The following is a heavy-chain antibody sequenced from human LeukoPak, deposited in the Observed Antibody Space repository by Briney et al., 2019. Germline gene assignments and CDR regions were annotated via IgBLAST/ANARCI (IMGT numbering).Heavy chain of an antibody. CDR2: IYYSGST. J-gene: IGHJ4*02. D-gene: IGHD2-21*01. CDR3: ASFLWVISFDY. V-gene: IGHV4-39*01. Sequence: TASETLSLTCTVSGGSISSSGYYWGWIRQPPGKGLEWIGSIYYSGSTYYNPSLKSRVTISVDTSKNQFSLKLSSVTAADTAVYYCASFLWVISFDYWGQGTLVTVSS. CDR1: GGSISSSGYY.